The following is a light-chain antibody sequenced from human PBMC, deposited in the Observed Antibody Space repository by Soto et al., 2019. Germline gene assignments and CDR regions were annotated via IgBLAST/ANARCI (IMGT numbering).Light chain of an antibody. Sequence: VLTKSPLSLPVTPGEPASISCRSSQSLLHSNGYNYLDWYLQKPGQSPQLLIYLGSNRASGVPDRFSGSGSGTDFTLKISRVEAEDVGVYYCMQALQTPYTFGQGTKVDIK. V-gene: IGKV2-28*01. CDR2: LGS. CDR1: QSLLHSNGYNY. CDR3: MQALQTPYT. J-gene: IGKJ2*01.